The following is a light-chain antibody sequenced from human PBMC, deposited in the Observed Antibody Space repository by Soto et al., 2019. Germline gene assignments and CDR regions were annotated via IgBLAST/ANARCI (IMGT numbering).Light chain of an antibody. CDR2: EVN. V-gene: IGLV2-8*01. J-gene: IGLJ1*01. CDR3: SSYAGSSNV. Sequence: QSVLTQPPSASGSPGQSVAISCTGTSSDVGGYNYVSWYQQYPGKAPKLMIYEVNKRPSGVPDRFSGSKSGNTASLTVSGLQAEDEADYYCSSYAGSSNVFGTGTMLTVL. CDR1: SSDVGGYNY.